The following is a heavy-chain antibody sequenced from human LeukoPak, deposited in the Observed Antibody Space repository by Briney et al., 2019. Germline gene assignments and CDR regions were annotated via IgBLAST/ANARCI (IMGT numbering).Heavy chain of an antibody. CDR1: GGSITSSSYY. CDR2: IYYSGST. CDR3: ARDYYGSGSYVD. D-gene: IGHD3-10*01. J-gene: IGHJ4*02. V-gene: IGHV4-39*07. Sequence: PSETLSLTCTVSGGSITSSSYYWGWIRQPPGKGLEWIGSIYYSGSTYYNPSLKSRVTISVDTSKNQFSLKLRSVTAADTAVYYCARDYYGSGSYVDWGQGTLVTVSS.